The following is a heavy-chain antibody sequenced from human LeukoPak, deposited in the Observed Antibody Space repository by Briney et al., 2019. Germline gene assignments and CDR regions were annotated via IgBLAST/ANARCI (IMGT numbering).Heavy chain of an antibody. V-gene: IGHV5-51*01. CDR2: IYPGDSDT. CDR1: GYNFASYW. CDR3: ARLDTPWRLY. D-gene: IGHD1-1*01. J-gene: IGHJ4*02. Sequence: GESLKISCKGSGYNFASYWIGWVRQKPGRGLEWMGIIYPGDSDTRYSPSFQGQVTISADKSISTAYLQWSSLKASDTAMYYCARLDTPWRLYWGQGTLVTVSS.